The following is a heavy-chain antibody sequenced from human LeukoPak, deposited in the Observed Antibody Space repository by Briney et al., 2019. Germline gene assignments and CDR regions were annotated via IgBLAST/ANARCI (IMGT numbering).Heavy chain of an antibody. V-gene: IGHV4-61*01. CDR1: GGSVSSDNYY. J-gene: IGHJ4*02. CDR2: IYYSGST. Sequence: SETLSLTCTVPGGSVSSDNYYWSWIRQPPGKGLEWIGYIYYSGSTNYNPSLKSRVTISVDTSKNQFSLKLSSVTAADTAVYYCARESVAGTHYFDYWGQGTLVTVSS. D-gene: IGHD6-19*01. CDR3: ARESVAGTHYFDY.